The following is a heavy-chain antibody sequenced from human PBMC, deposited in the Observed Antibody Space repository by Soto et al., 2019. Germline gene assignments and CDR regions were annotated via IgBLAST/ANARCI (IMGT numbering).Heavy chain of an antibody. D-gene: IGHD6-19*01. J-gene: IGHJ3*02. CDR2: ISYDGSKK. CDR1: GFTFSSYA. CDR3: ARDHSGGKGAFDI. V-gene: IGHV3-30-3*01. Sequence: QVQLVESGGGVVQPGRSLRLSCAASGFTFSSYAMHWVRQAPGKGLAWVAAISYDGSKKYYADSVKGRFTTSRDNSKNTLYLQMNSLRAEDTSVYHCARDHSGGKGAFDIWGQGTIVTVSS.